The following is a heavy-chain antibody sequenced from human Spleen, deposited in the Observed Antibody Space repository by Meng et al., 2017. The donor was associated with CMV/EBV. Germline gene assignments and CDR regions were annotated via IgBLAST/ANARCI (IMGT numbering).Heavy chain of an antibody. D-gene: IGHD3-16*02. CDR2: IYWNDYK. J-gene: IGHJ5*02. CDR1: GVG. CDR3: AHSATRMITFGGVIVSRGFDP. V-gene: IGHV2-5*01. Sequence: GVGLGEIRQPPGKALEWLALIYWNDYKRYSPSLKSRLTITKDTSKNQVVLTMTNMDPVDTATYYCAHSATRMITFGGVIVSRGFDPWGQGTLVTVSS.